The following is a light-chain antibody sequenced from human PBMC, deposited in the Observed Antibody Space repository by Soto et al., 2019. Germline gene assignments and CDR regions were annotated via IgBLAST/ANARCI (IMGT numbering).Light chain of an antibody. CDR1: RSVSNR. J-gene: IGKJ4*01. CDR2: GAS. CDR3: QQYYNWPVT. V-gene: IGKV3-15*01. Sequence: EILMTQSPATLSVSPGETVTFSCRASRSVSNRLAWYQHKPGQARRLLISGASNGATGIPPKFSGSGSGTEFTLAVDSLQSDDIAVYYCQQYYNWPVTFGGGTRWIS.